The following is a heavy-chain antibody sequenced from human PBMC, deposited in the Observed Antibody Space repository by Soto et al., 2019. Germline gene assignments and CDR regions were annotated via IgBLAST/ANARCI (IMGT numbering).Heavy chain of an antibody. Sequence: PSETLSLTCTVSGGSISSYYWSWIRQPPGKGLEWIGYIYYSGSTNYNPSLKSRVTISVDTSKNQFSLKLSSVTAADTAVYYCARSVGYDFWSGYPVYYDYWSQGTLVTVSS. J-gene: IGHJ4*02. CDR3: ARSVGYDFWSGYPVYYDY. V-gene: IGHV4-59*01. CDR1: GGSISSYY. D-gene: IGHD3-3*01. CDR2: IYYSGST.